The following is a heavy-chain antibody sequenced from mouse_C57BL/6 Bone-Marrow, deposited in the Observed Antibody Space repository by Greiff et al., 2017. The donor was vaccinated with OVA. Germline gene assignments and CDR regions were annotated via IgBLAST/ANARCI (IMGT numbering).Heavy chain of an antibody. CDR2: IDPENGDT. D-gene: IGHD2-4*01. Sequence: EVQLQQSGAELVRPGASVKLSCTASGFNIKDAYMHWVKQRPEQGLEWIGWIDPENGDTEYASKFQGKATITADTSSNTAYLQLSSLTSEDTAVYYCTTAIYYDYDYYAMDYWGQGTSVTVSS. V-gene: IGHV14-4*01. CDR3: TTAIYYDYDYYAMDY. CDR1: GFNIKDAY. J-gene: IGHJ4*01.